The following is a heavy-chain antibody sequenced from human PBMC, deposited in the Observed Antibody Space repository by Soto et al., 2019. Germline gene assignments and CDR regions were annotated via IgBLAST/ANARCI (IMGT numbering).Heavy chain of an antibody. CDR1: GGSISSSSYY. V-gene: IGHV4-39*01. CDR2: IYYSGST. D-gene: IGHD5-12*01. Sequence: QLQLQESGPGLVKPSETLSLTCTVPGGSISSSSYYWGWIRQPPGKGLEWIGSIYYSGSTYYNPSLKSRVTIFVDTSKNQFSLKLSSVTAADTAVYYCARHEGGYYWGQGTLVTVSS. CDR3: ARHEGGYY. J-gene: IGHJ4*02.